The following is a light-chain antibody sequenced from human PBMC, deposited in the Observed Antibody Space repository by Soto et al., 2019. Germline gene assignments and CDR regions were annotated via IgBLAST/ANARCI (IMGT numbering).Light chain of an antibody. J-gene: IGLJ3*02. CDR1: SSDIGAYNF. CDR2: EVT. CDR3: SSYGGSNNPGL. V-gene: IGLV2-8*01. Sequence: QSALTQPPSASGSPGQSVAISCTGTSSDIGAYNFVSWYQQRPGKAPQLIIHEVTKRPSGVPDRFSGSKSGNTASLTVSGLQAEDEADYYCSSYGGSNNPGLFGGGTKLTVL.